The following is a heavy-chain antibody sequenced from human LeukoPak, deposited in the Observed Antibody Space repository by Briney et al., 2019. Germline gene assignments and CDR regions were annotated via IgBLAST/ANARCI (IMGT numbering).Heavy chain of an antibody. D-gene: IGHD3-22*01. V-gene: IGHV5-51*01. CDR3: ARHRDYDSSGYNVRYFDY. CDR1: GYSFTSYW. J-gene: IGHJ4*02. Sequence: GESLKISCKGSGYSFTSYWIGWVRQMPGKGLEWMGINYPGDSDTRYSPSFQGQVTISADKSISTAYLQWSSLKASDTAMYYCARHRDYDSSGYNVRYFDYWGQGTLVTVSS. CDR2: NYPGDSDT.